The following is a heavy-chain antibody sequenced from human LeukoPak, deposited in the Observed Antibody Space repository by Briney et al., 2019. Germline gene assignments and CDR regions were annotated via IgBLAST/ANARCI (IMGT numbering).Heavy chain of an antibody. CDR3: ARGGTYYYDSSGYYLDY. D-gene: IGHD3-22*01. J-gene: IGHJ4*02. Sequence: GGSLRLSCAVSGFTFSSYWMHWVRRAPGKGPVWVSRIYSDGSSTSYADSVKGGFTISRDNAKNTLYLQVNSLRAEDTAVYYCARGGTYYYDSSGYYLDYWGQGTLVTVSS. CDR2: IYSDGSST. CDR1: GFTFSSYW. V-gene: IGHV3-74*01.